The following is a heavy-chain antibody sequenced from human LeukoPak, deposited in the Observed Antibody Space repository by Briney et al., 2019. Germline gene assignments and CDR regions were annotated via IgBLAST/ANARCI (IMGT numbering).Heavy chain of an antibody. Sequence: GGSLRLSCAASGFTFKNYGIHWVRQAPGKGLEWVAFIRYDGSITYYADSVKGRFTISRDNAKNSLYLQMNSLRAEDTAVYYCARDLKLATFDYWGQGTLVTVSS. D-gene: IGHD5-24*01. V-gene: IGHV3-30*02. CDR2: IRYDGSIT. CDR3: ARDLKLATFDY. CDR1: GFTFKNYG. J-gene: IGHJ4*02.